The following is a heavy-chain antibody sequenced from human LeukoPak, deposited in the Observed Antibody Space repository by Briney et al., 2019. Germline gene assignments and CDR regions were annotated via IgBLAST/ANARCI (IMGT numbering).Heavy chain of an antibody. V-gene: IGHV3-33*06. CDR3: AKDWARARDYYYYMDV. CDR1: GFTFSSYG. D-gene: IGHD3-16*01. CDR2: IWYDGSNK. Sequence: GRSLRLSCAASGFTFSSYGMHWVRQAPGKGLERVAVIWYDGSNKYYADSVKGRFTISRDNSKNTLYLQMNSLRAEDTAVYYCAKDWARARDYYYYMDVWGKGTTVTVSS. J-gene: IGHJ6*03.